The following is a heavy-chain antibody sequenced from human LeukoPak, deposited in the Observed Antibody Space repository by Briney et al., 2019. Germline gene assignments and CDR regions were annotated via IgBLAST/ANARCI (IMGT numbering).Heavy chain of an antibody. CDR2: IYSGGST. V-gene: IGHV3-53*01. CDR3: ARGSCGGDCYWDY. CDR1: GFTVSSNY. D-gene: IGHD2-21*02. J-gene: IGHJ4*02. Sequence: PGGSLRLSCAASGFTVSSNYMSWVRQAPGKGLEWVSVIYSGGSTYYADSVKGRFTISRDNSKNTLYLQMNSLRAEDTAVYYCARGSCGGDCYWDYWGQGTLVTVSS.